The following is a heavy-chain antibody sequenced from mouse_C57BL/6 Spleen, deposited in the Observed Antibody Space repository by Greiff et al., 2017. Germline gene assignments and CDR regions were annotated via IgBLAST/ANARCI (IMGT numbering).Heavy chain of an antibody. V-gene: IGHV10-1*01. D-gene: IGHD1-1*01. Sequence: EVMLVESGGGLVQPKGSLKLSCAASGFSFNTYAMNWVRQAPGKGLEWVARIRSKSNNYATYYADSVKDRFTISRDDSESMLYLQMNNLKTEDTAMYYCVRLEYYGSTAMDYWGQGTSVTVSS. J-gene: IGHJ4*01. CDR3: VRLEYYGSTAMDY. CDR1: GFSFNTYA. CDR2: IRSKSNNYAT.